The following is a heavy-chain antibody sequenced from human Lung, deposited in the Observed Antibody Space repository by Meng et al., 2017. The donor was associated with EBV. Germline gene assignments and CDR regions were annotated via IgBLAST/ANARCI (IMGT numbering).Heavy chain of an antibody. J-gene: IGHJ4*02. CDR3: ASESGRGFTPDY. CDR2: LIPMSDAP. D-gene: IGHD3-10*01. Sequence: VRLVQSGGGVKKPGASVKVSCKASGYTLTTFGINWVRQAPGQGLEWMGGLIPMSDAPHYAQKFQGRVTITADESTSTHYMDLSGLRSEDTAVYYCASESGRGFTPDYWGQGTLVTVSS. V-gene: IGHV1-69*01. CDR1: GYTLTTFG.